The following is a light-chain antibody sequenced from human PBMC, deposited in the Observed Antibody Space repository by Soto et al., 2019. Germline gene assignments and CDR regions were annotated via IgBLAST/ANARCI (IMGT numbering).Light chain of an antibody. V-gene: IGLV2-14*01. CDR3: FSHRGGDSHV. CDR2: GVT. J-gene: IGLJ1*01. CDR1: SSDVCAYNY. Sequence: QSVLAQPASVSGSPGQSITISCTGTSSDVCAYNYVSLYQQYPGKAPKLMIYGVTNRPSGVSNRFSGSKTGNTASLTISGLQAEDEADYYCFSHRGGDSHVFGTGTKATVL.